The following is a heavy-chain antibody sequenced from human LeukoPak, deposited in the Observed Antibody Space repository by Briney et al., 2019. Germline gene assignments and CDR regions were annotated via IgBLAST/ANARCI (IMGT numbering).Heavy chain of an antibody. D-gene: IGHD6-19*01. Sequence: ASVTVSCKASGYTFTGYYMHWVRQAPGQGLEWMGWINPNSGGTNYAQKFQGRVTITRDTSISTAYMELSRLRSDDTAVYYCARWAGLVAVAWHYYFDYWGQGTLVTVSS. V-gene: IGHV1-2*02. CDR2: INPNSGGT. CDR1: GYTFTGYY. CDR3: ARWAGLVAVAWHYYFDY. J-gene: IGHJ4*02.